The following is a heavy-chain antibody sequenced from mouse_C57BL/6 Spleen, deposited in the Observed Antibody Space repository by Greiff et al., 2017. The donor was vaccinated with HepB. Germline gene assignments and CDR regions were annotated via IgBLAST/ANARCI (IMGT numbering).Heavy chain of an antibody. CDR1: GYTFTSYW. J-gene: IGHJ4*01. D-gene: IGHD1-1*01. CDR2: IYPGSGST. V-gene: IGHV1-55*01. CDR3: ARRAGSSYDYYAMDY. Sequence: QVQLQQPGAELVKPGASVKMSCKASGYTFTSYWITWVKQRPGQGLEWIGDIYPGSGSTNYNEKFKNKATLTVDTSSSTAYMQRSSLTSEDSAVYYCARRAGSSYDYYAMDYWGQGTSVTVSS.